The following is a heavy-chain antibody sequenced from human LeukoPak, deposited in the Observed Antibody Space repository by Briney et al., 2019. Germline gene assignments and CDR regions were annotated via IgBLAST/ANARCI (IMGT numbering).Heavy chain of an antibody. V-gene: IGHV4-34*01. D-gene: IGHD3-3*01. Sequence: GSLRLSCAASGFTGSSNYMSWIRQPPGKGLGWIGEINHSGSTNYNPSLKSRVTISVDTSKNQFSLKLSSVTAADTAVYYCASYDFWSGYLFDYWGQGTLVTVSS. CDR2: INHSGST. CDR1: GFTGSSNY. J-gene: IGHJ4*02. CDR3: ASYDFWSGYLFDY.